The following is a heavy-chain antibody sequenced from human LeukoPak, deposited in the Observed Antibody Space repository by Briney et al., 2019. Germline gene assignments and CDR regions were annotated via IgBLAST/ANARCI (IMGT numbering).Heavy chain of an antibody. D-gene: IGHD6-19*01. V-gene: IGHV4-61*02. J-gene: IGHJ4*02. CDR2: IYTSGST. CDR3: AKDRQQWLHTHGLDY. Sequence: SQTLSLTCTVSGGSISSGSYYWSWIRQPAGKGLEWIGRIYTSGSTNYNPSLKSRVTISVDTSKNQFSLKLSSVTAADTAVYYCAKDRQQWLHTHGLDYWGQGTLVTVSS. CDR1: GGSISSGSYY.